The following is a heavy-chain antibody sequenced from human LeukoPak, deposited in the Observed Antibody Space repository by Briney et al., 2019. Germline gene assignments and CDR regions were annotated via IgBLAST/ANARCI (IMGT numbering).Heavy chain of an antibody. CDR1: GGFISSHNW. V-gene: IGHV4-4*02. CDR2: IYYSGST. CDR3: ARARRWNAAVEGWWFDP. D-gene: IGHD1-1*01. J-gene: IGHJ5*02. Sequence: SGTLSLTCAVSGGFISSHNWWSWVRQPPGKGLEWIGFIYYSGSTNYNPSLKSRVTISVDTSKNQFSLKLSSVTAADTAVYYCARARRWNAAVEGWWFDPWGQGTLVTVSS.